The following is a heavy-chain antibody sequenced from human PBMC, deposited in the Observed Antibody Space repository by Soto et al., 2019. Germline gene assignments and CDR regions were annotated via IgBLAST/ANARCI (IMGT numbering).Heavy chain of an antibody. J-gene: IGHJ5*02. CDR2: INPNSGGT. Sequence: ASVQVSCKASGYTFTDYYIHWVRQAPGQGLEWMGWINPNSGGTNYAQKFQGRVTMTRDTSISTAYMELSRLISDDTAVYYCARGDVRVVAYLDPWAQRALVTVSS. D-gene: IGHD2-15*01. CDR3: ARGDVRVVAYLDP. CDR1: GYTFTDYY. V-gene: IGHV1-2*02.